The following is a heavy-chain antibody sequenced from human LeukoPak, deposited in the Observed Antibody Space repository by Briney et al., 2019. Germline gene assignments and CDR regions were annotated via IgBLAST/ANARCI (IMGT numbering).Heavy chain of an antibody. V-gene: IGHV3-30*04. CDR1: GFTFRSYA. J-gene: IGHJ4*02. D-gene: IGHD7-27*01. CDR2: ISDDGSNK. Sequence: GGSLRLSCAVSGFTFRSYAMHWVRQAPGKGLEWVAVISDDGSNKSYADSVKGRFTVSRDNSKNTLFLQMNSLRAEDTAVYYCAKDGGLWVSAHWGDSWGRGTLVTVSS. CDR3: AKDGGLWVSAHWGDS.